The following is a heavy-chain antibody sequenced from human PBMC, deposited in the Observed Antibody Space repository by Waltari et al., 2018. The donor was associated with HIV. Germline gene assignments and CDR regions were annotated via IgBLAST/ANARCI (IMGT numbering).Heavy chain of an antibody. CDR3: ARGYDVLTCAGSS. D-gene: IGHD3-9*01. J-gene: IGHJ4*02. CDR2: SSNSGSSI. V-gene: IGHV3-48*01. CDR1: GLTFSRFS. Sequence: RVEEGGGGLIQPGASLRLSCVVSGLTFSRFSMHWVRQAPGRWPEWISYSSNSGSSIYYADSEKCRFTLLRDEATQSVSLQRNSLSVKETAVYYCARGYDVLTCAGSSWGQGTLVTVSS.